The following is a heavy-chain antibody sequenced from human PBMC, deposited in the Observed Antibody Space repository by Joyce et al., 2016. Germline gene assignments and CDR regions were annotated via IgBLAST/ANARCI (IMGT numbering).Heavy chain of an antibody. CDR2: IYYDGNNK. V-gene: IGHV3-33*01. CDR1: GFTFATYG. D-gene: IGHD2-2*01. Sequence: QVQLVESGGGVVQPGGSLRLSCAASGFTFATYGMHWVRQAPGKGLDWVTLIYYDGNNKYYADSVKGRFTVSRDNSKNPLYLQMNSLRAEDTAVYYCARDLRLPPAGRYCYGLDVWGQGSTVTVSS. J-gene: IGHJ6*02. CDR3: ARDLRLPPAGRYCYGLDV.